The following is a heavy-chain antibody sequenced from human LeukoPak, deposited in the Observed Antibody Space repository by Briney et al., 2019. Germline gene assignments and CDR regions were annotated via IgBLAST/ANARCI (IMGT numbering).Heavy chain of an antibody. Sequence: GGSLRLSCAASGFTVSSNYMSWVRQAPGKGLEWVSVIYSGGSTYYADSVKGRLTISRDDSKNTLYLQMNSLRAEDTAVYYCAREGLDCSSTSCYALGIGSYYYYGMDVWGQGTTVTVSS. CDR1: GFTVSSNY. CDR2: IYSGGST. D-gene: IGHD2-2*01. V-gene: IGHV3-66*01. J-gene: IGHJ6*02. CDR3: AREGLDCSSTSCYALGIGSYYYYGMDV.